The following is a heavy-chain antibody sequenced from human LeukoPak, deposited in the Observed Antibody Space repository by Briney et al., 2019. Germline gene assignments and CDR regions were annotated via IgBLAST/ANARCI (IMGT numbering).Heavy chain of an antibody. CDR2: IYYSGST. Sequence: SETLSLTCTVSGGSISSGGYYWSWIRQHPGKGLEWIGYIYYSGSTYYNPSLKSRVIISVDTSKNQFSLKLSSVTAADTAVYYCARDQLWLRGYYYGMDVWGQGTTVTVSS. CDR1: GGSISSGGYY. D-gene: IGHD5-18*01. CDR3: ARDQLWLRGYYYGMDV. J-gene: IGHJ6*02. V-gene: IGHV4-31*03.